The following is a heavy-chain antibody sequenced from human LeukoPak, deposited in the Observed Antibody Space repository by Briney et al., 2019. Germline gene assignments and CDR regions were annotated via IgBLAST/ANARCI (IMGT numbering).Heavy chain of an antibody. Sequence: GGSLRLSCAASGFTFSSYAMSWVRQAPGKGPEWVSGINWNGGSTGYADSVKGRFTISRDNAKNSLYLQMNSLRAEDTALYYCARGLSGSGSYDAFDIWGQGTMVTVSS. V-gene: IGHV3-20*04. D-gene: IGHD1-26*01. J-gene: IGHJ3*02. CDR2: INWNGGST. CDR1: GFTFSSYA. CDR3: ARGLSGSGSYDAFDI.